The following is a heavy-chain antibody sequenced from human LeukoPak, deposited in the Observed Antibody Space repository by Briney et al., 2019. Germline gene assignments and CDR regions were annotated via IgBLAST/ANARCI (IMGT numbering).Heavy chain of an antibody. V-gene: IGHV4-59*08. CDR3: ATTYSSSWGYYYYGMDV. Sequence: SETLSLTCSVSGGSLSSYYWSWIRQPPGKGLEWIGYIYYSGSTNYNPSLKSRVTISVDTSKHQFSLKLSSVTAADTAVYYCATTYSSSWGYYYYGMDVWGQGTTVTVSS. J-gene: IGHJ6*02. D-gene: IGHD6-13*01. CDR1: GGSLSSYY. CDR2: IYYSGST.